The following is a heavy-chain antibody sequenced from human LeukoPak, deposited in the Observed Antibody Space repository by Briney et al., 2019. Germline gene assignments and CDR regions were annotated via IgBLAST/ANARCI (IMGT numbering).Heavy chain of an antibody. CDR1: GFTFSSYS. J-gene: IGHJ5*02. Sequence: GGSLRLSCAASGFTFSSYSMHWVRQAPGKGLEWVSYISSTSSAIYYADSVKGRFTISRDNAKNSLYLQMNSLRAEDTAVYYCARDRMVRGVTRHWFDPWGQGTLVTVSS. D-gene: IGHD3-10*01. CDR2: ISSTSSAI. CDR3: ARDRMVRGVTRHWFDP. V-gene: IGHV3-48*04.